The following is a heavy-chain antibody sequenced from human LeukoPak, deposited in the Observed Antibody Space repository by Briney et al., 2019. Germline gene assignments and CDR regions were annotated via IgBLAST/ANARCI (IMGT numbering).Heavy chain of an antibody. Sequence: PSETLSLTCTVSGGSISSYYWSWIRQPPGKGLERIAYFYYSGSTNYNPSLKSRVTISVDTSKNQFSLKLSSVTAADTAVYYCARDHRNSLVSDYGMDVWGQGTTVTVSS. D-gene: IGHD1-14*01. J-gene: IGHJ6*02. V-gene: IGHV4-59*01. CDR1: GGSISSYY. CDR2: FYYSGST. CDR3: ARDHRNSLVSDYGMDV.